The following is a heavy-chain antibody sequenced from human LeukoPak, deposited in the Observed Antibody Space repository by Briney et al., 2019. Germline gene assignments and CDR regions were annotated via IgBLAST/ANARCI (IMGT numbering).Heavy chain of an antibody. D-gene: IGHD3-22*01. V-gene: IGHV3-7*01. Sequence: GGSLRLSCAASGFTFSSYWMSWVRQAPGKGLEWVANIKQDGSEKYYADSVKGRFTISRDNAKSSLYLQMNSLRAEDTAVYYCASPRRGGYYYVFDFDYWGQGTLVTVSS. CDR1: GFTFSSYW. CDR3: ASPRRGGYYYVFDFDY. CDR2: IKQDGSEK. J-gene: IGHJ4*02.